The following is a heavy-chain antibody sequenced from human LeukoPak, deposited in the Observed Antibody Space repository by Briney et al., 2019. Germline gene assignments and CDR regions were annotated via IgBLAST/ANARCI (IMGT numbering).Heavy chain of an antibody. CDR1: GFTFSSYS. Sequence: PGGSLRLSCAASGFTFSSYSMNWVRQAPGKGLEWVSSISSSSSYIYYADSVKGRFTISRDNAKNSLYLQMNSLRAEDTAVYYCALGSTGASFDIWGQGQWSPSLQ. CDR2: ISSSSSYI. CDR3: ALGSTGASFDI. D-gene: IGHD5/OR15-5a*01. V-gene: IGHV3-21*01. J-gene: IGHJ3*02.